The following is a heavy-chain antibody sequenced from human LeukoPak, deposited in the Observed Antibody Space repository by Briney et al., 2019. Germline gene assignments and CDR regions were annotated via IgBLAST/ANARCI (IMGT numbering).Heavy chain of an antibody. CDR3: AVPGGAVTPRNNWFDP. CDR1: GGTFSSYA. Sequence: GASVKVSCNASGGTFSSYAISWVRQAPGQGLEWMGGIIPIFGTENYAQKFQGRVTITTDESTSTAYMELSSLRSEDTAVYYCAVPGGAVTPRNNWFDPWGQGTLVTVSS. D-gene: IGHD4-23*01. V-gene: IGHV1-69*05. CDR2: IIPIFGTE. J-gene: IGHJ5*02.